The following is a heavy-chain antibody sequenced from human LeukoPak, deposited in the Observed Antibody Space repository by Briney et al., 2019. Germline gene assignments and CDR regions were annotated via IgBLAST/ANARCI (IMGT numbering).Heavy chain of an antibody. V-gene: IGHV4-59*01. CDR1: GGSISSYY. CDR3: ARVGYSSGLDY. J-gene: IGHJ4*02. Sequence: SSETRSLTCTVSGGSISSYYWSWIRQPPGKGLEWIGYIYYSGSTNYNPSLKSRVTISVDTSKNQFSLKLSSVTAADTAVYYCARVGYSSGLDYWGQGTLVTVSS. D-gene: IGHD6-19*01. CDR2: IYYSGST.